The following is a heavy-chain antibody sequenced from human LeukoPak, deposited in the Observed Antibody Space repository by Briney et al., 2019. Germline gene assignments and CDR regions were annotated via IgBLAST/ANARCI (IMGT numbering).Heavy chain of an antibody. CDR2: INHSGST. CDR3: ARNSSDTNAFDI. Sequence: SETLSLTCAVYGGSFSGYYWSWIRQPPGKGLEWIGEINHSGSTYYNPSLKSRVTISVDTSKNQFSLKLSSVTAADTAVYYCARNSSDTNAFDIWGQGTMVTVSS. J-gene: IGHJ3*02. D-gene: IGHD2-2*02. CDR1: GGSFSGYY. V-gene: IGHV4-34*01.